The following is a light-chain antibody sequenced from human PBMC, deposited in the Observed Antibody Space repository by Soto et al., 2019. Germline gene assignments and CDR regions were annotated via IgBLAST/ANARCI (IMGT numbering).Light chain of an antibody. CDR1: SGDVGGYNL. CDR2: EVT. J-gene: IGLJ1*01. CDR3: CSYAGNSEV. Sequence: QSALTQPASVSGSPGQSITIPCTGTSGDVGGYNLVSWYQQHPGKAPKLMIYEVTERPSGVSNRCSGSKSGNTASLTISGLQPVDEADYYCCSYAGNSEVFGTGTKLTVL. V-gene: IGLV2-23*02.